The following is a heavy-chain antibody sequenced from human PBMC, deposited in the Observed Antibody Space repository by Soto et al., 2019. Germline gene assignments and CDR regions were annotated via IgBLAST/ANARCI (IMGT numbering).Heavy chain of an antibody. CDR2: IKQDGSEK. D-gene: IGHD3-3*01. CDR1: GFTFSSYW. CDR3: ATHYDFWSGLYGMDV. V-gene: IGHV3-7*01. Sequence: LRLSCAASGFTFSSYWMSWVRQAPGKGLEWVANIKQDGSEKYYVDSVKGRFTISRDNAKNSLYLQMNSLRAEDTAVYYRATHYDFWSGLYGMDVWGQGTTVTVSS. J-gene: IGHJ6*02.